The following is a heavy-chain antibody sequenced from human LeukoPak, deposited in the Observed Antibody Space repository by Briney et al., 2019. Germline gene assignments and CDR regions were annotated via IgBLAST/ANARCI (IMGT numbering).Heavy chain of an antibody. Sequence: GASVKVSCKASGGTFSSYAINWVRQAPGQGLEWMGGIIPIFGTANYAQKFQGRVTITTDESTSTAYMELSRLRSDDTAVYYCARTATGGVDAFDIWGQGTMVTVSS. CDR2: IIPIFGTA. V-gene: IGHV1-69*05. J-gene: IGHJ3*02. D-gene: IGHD1-14*01. CDR1: GGTFSSYA. CDR3: ARTATGGVDAFDI.